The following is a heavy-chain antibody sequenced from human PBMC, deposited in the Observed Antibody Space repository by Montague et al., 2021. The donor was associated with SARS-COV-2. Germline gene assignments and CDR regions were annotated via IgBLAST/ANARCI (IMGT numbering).Heavy chain of an antibody. D-gene: IGHD5-12*01. Sequence: SLRLSCAASGFRFSSYHMNWVRQAPGKGLEWVSSISPSGDYIYSADSFXGLFIISRDNAKNSLYLQMSSLRAEDTAIYYCARASWIVATVPDYWGQGTLVTVSS. CDR3: ARASWIVATVPDY. CDR1: GFRFSSYH. J-gene: IGHJ4*02. CDR2: ISPSGDYI. V-gene: IGHV3-21*01.